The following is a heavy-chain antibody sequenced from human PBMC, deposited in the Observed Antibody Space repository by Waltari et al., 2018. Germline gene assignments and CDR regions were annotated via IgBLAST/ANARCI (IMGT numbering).Heavy chain of an antibody. CDR2: ISTSGSAI. CDR3: AREYDFWSGYYSPLHYGMDV. Sequence: EVQLVESGGGLVQPGGSLRLSCAASGFTFSSYEMNWVRQAPGKGLGWVSYISTSGSAIYYAGSVKGHFSISQDNGKNSLYLQMNSLRAEDTAVYYCAREYDFWSGYYSPLHYGMDVWGQGTTVTVSS. CDR1: GFTFSSYE. D-gene: IGHD3-3*01. J-gene: IGHJ6*02. V-gene: IGHV3-48*03.